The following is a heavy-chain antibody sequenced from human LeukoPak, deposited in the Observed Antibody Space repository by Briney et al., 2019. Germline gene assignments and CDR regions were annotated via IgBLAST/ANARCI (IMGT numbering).Heavy chain of an antibody. CDR1: GGSFSGYY. Sequence: SETLSLTCAVYGGSFSGYYWSWIRQPPGKGLEWIGEINHSGSTNYNPSLKSRVTISVDTSKNQFSLKLSSVTAADTAVYYCARLNYGAEYCFDYWGQGTLVTVSS. V-gene: IGHV4-34*01. J-gene: IGHJ4*02. CDR3: ARLNYGAEYCFDY. D-gene: IGHD4-17*01. CDR2: INHSGST.